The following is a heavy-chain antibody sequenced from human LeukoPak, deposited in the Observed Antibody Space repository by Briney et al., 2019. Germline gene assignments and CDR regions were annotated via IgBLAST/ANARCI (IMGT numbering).Heavy chain of an antibody. D-gene: IGHD2-15*01. J-gene: IGHJ4*02. CDR3: VVVVAATHFDY. CDR2: IRSKAYGGTT. Sequence: GGSLRLSCTASGFTFGDYAMSWVRQAPGTGLEWVGFIRSKAYGGTTEYAASVKGRFTISRDDSKSIAYLQMNSLKTEDTAVYYCVVVVAATHFDYWGQGTLVTVSS. CDR1: GFTFGDYA. V-gene: IGHV3-49*04.